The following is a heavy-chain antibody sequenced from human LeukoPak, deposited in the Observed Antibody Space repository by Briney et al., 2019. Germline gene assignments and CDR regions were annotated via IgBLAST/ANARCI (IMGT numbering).Heavy chain of an antibody. CDR1: GFTFSSYE. D-gene: IGHD6-19*01. J-gene: IGHJ4*02. V-gene: IGHV3-48*03. Sequence: GGSLRLSCAASGFTFSSYEMNWVRQAPGKGLEWVSYISSSGSTIYYADSVKGRFTISRDNAKNSLYLQMNSLRAEDTAVYYCARDPPGSGWYYVDYWGQGTLVTVSS. CDR2: ISSSGSTI. CDR3: ARDPPGSGWYYVDY.